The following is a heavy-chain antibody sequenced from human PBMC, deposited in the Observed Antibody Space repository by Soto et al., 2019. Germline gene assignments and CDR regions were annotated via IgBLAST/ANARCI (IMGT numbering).Heavy chain of an antibody. CDR2: VYYTGST. D-gene: IGHD3-10*01. V-gene: IGHV4-59*08. CDR3: VRQGIGDLHGLVDV. CDR1: SGPSRSHN. Sequence: QEQLQQSGPGLVKPSETLSLTCTVSSGPSRSHNWGWIRQPPGRGLEWIGYVYYTGSTSYNPSLKSRVTISADTSTNHISLTLSSVTAADTAVYYCVRQGIGDLHGLVDVWGQGTTVSVSS. J-gene: IGHJ6*02.